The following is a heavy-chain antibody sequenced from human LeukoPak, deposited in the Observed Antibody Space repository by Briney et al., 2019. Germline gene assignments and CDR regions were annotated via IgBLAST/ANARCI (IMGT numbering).Heavy chain of an antibody. V-gene: IGHV3-23*01. CDR1: GFTFNNFA. D-gene: IGHD6-19*01. Sequence: PGGSLRFSCAASGFTFNNFAMSWVRQAPGKGLEWVSTISGSGGSTFYADSVKGRFPISRDNSKNTLFLQMNSLRVEDTAIYYCAKAGSSGWSSSGGDYWGQGSLVTVSS. CDR3: AKAGSSGWSSSGGDY. J-gene: IGHJ4*02. CDR2: ISGSGGST.